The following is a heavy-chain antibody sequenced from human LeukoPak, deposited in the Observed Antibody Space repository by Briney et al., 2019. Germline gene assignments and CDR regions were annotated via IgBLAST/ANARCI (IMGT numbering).Heavy chain of an antibody. CDR2: VIPSSGGT. CDR3: ARGVLLQGRGAFDI. J-gene: IGHJ3*02. V-gene: IGHV1-2*02. D-gene: IGHD3-16*01. CDR1: GYTFNVYY. Sequence: ASVTVSCKASGYTFNVYYIHWLRQAPGQGLEWMGWVIPSSGGTNYAQKFNDRVTMTREVSISTAYMELSSLTYDDTAAYYCARGVLLQGRGAFDIWGQGSLVTVSS.